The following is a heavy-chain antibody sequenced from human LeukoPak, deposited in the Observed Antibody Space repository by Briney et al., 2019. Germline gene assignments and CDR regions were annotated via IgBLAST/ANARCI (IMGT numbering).Heavy chain of an antibody. Sequence: SETLSLTCAVYGGSFSGYYWNWVRQPPGKGLEWIAKINHRGSTTYNPSLQSRVTISADMSKNQFSLRLSSVTAADTAVYYCARHMYHYDSSGDYQSEYFQRWGQGTLVTVSS. J-gene: IGHJ1*01. CDR1: GGSFSGYY. CDR3: ARHMYHYDSSGDYQSEYFQR. V-gene: IGHV4-34*01. CDR2: INHRGST. D-gene: IGHD3-22*01.